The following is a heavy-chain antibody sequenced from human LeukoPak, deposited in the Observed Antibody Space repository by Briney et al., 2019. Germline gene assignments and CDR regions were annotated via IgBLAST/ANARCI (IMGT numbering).Heavy chain of an antibody. J-gene: IGHJ4*02. Sequence: SETLSLTCAVSGGPLTSYYWTWIRQPPGKGLEWIGSIYHSGSTCYNPSLKSRVTISVDTSKNQFSLKLSSVTAADTAVYYCARDQRSYSSGWYDYWGQGTLVTVSS. CDR3: ARDQRSYSSGWYDY. CDR2: IYHSGST. CDR1: GGPLTSYY. D-gene: IGHD6-19*01. V-gene: IGHV4-38-2*02.